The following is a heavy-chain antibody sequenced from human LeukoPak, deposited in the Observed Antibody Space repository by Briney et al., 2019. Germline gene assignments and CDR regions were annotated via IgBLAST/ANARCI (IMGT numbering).Heavy chain of an antibody. V-gene: IGHV1-8*01. D-gene: IGHD3-9*01. Sequence: ASVMVSCKASGYTFTSYDINWVRQATGQGLEWMGWMNPNSGNTGYAQKFQGRVTMTRNTSISTAYMELSSLRSEDTAVYYCARGRVFDWLLSDDAFDIWGQGTMVTVSS. CDR2: MNPNSGNT. CDR1: GYTFTSYD. CDR3: ARGRVFDWLLSDDAFDI. J-gene: IGHJ3*02.